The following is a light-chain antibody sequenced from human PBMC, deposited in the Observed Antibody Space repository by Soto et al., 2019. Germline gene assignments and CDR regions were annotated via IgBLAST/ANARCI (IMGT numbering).Light chain of an antibody. CDR3: QQRSDWPPWT. CDR2: GAS. V-gene: IGKV3-15*01. J-gene: IGKJ1*01. Sequence: EIVMTQSPATLSVSPGERATLSCRASQSVNNNLAWYQQKPGRAPRLLIYGASTRATGVPARFTASGSGTEFTLTISSLQSEDFAFYYCQQRSDWPPWTFGQGTKVEIK. CDR1: QSVNNN.